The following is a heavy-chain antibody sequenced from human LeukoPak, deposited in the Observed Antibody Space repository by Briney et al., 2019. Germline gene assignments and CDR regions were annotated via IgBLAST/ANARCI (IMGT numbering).Heavy chain of an antibody. Sequence: ALVKVSCKASGYTFTGYYIHWVRQDPGEGLEWMGWNNPNSGGTSYAQKFQGRVTMTRHTFSSTAYMERSSPGSDATAVCYRAMPYCSTASCYYGYWGQGTLVTVSS. CDR2: NNPNSGGT. CDR1: GYTFTGYY. D-gene: IGHD2-2*01. J-gene: IGHJ4*02. CDR3: AMPYCSTASCYYGY. V-gene: IGHV1-2*02.